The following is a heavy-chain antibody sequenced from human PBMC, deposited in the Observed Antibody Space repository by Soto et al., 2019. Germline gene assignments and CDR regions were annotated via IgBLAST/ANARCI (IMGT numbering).Heavy chain of an antibody. Sequence: GGSLRLSCAASGFTFSSYAMSWVRQAPGKGLEWVSAISGSGGSTYYADSVKGRFTISRDNSKNTLYLQMNSLRAEDTAVYYCAKRYYGSGSYLLDVWGQGTTVTVSS. D-gene: IGHD3-10*01. CDR2: ISGSGGST. CDR1: GFTFSSYA. J-gene: IGHJ6*02. CDR3: AKRYYGSGSYLLDV. V-gene: IGHV3-23*01.